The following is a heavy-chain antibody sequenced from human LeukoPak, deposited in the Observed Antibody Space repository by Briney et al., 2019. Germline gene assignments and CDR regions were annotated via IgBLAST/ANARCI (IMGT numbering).Heavy chain of an antibody. CDR3: ARHMGTTGAVYYYYGMDA. CDR2: IYPADSDT. V-gene: IGHV5-51*01. J-gene: IGHJ6*02. CDR1: GYSFTSYW. Sequence: GESLKISCKGSGYSFTSYWIAWVRQMPGKGLEWVGIIYPADSDTRYSPSFQGQVTISVDKSISTAYLQWSSLRASDSAMYYCARHMGTTGAVYYYYGMDAWGQGTTVTVSS. D-gene: IGHD1-1*01.